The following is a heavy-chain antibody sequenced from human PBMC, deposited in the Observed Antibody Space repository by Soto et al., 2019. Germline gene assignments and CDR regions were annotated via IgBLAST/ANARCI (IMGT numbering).Heavy chain of an antibody. CDR2: IKSKEHGGTI. CDR3: SRGAGIPP. D-gene: IGHD2-21*01. CDR1: GFTFASAW. Sequence: EVQLVESGGGLVKPGESLRLSCVASGFTFASAWMNWVRQAPGKGLEWIGRIKSKEHGGTIDYAAPMKDRFIISRDDLKNPPYPQINSLPTEDHGVDYLSRGAGIPPWGQGTLVTVSS. V-gene: IGHV3-15*01. J-gene: IGHJ5*02.